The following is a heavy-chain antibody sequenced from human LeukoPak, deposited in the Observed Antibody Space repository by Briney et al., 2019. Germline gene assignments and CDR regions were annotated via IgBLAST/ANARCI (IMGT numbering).Heavy chain of an antibody. Sequence: ASAKVSCKASGDTFTSYYIHWMRQAPGQGLEWLGMITPNIGSTTHAQNFQGRITMTSDKSTSTVHMDLSGLRFEDTAVYYCARAGIQLWKYMVYYYYMDVWGKGTTVTISS. CDR1: GDTFTSYY. CDR2: ITPNIGST. J-gene: IGHJ6*03. D-gene: IGHD5-18*01. CDR3: ARAGIQLWKYMVYYYYMDV. V-gene: IGHV1-46*01.